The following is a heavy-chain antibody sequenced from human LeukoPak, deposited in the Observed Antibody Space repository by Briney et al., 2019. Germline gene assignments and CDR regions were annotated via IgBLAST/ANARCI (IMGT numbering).Heavy chain of an antibody. CDR3: ARGTQDIVVVPAVVDWFDP. V-gene: IGHV4-34*01. J-gene: IGHJ5*02. D-gene: IGHD2-2*01. CDR1: GGSFSGYY. CDR2: INHSGST. Sequence: SETLSLTCAVYGGSFSGYYWSWIRQPPGKGLEWIGEINHSGSTNYNPSLKRRVTISVDTSKNQFSLKLSSVTAADTAVYYCARGTQDIVVVPAVVDWFDPWGQGTLVTVSS.